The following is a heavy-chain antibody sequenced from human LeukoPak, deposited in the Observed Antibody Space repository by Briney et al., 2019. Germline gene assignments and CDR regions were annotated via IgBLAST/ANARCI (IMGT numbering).Heavy chain of an antibody. J-gene: IGHJ4*02. CDR2: INQDGSEK. V-gene: IGHV3-7*01. Sequence: ETLSLTCAVYGGSFSGYYWSWIRQPPGKGLEWVANINQDGSEKYYVDSVRGRFTISRDNAKNSLYLQMNSLRAEDTAVYYCATETYYYDYSGYYYWGQGTLVTVSS. D-gene: IGHD3-22*01. CDR3: ATETYYYDYSGYYY. CDR1: GGSFSGYY.